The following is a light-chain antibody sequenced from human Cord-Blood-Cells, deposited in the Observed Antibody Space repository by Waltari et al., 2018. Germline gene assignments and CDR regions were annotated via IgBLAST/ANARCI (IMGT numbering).Light chain of an antibody. V-gene: IGKV3-20*01. CDR1: QSVSSSH. J-gene: IGKJ1*01. Sequence: EIVLTQSPGTPSLSPGETATLSCSASQSVSSSHLAWYQQKPGQAPRLLIYGASSRATGIPDRFSGSGSGTDFTLAISRLEPEDFAVYYCQQYGSSPRTFGQGTKVEIK. CDR2: GAS. CDR3: QQYGSSPRT.